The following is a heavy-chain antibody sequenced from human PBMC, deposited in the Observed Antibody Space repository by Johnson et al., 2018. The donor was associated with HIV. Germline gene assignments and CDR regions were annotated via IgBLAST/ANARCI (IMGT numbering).Heavy chain of an antibody. Sequence: VQLVESGGGLIQPGGSLRLSCAASGFTFSSYDMHWVRQAPGKGLEWVSGINWNGGSTGYADSVKGRFTISRDNAKNSLYLQMNSLRAEDTALYYCARGASILTGYHAFDIWGQGTMVTVSS. V-gene: IGHV3-20*04. CDR1: GFTFSSYD. CDR2: INWNGGST. D-gene: IGHD3-9*01. J-gene: IGHJ3*02. CDR3: ARGASILTGYHAFDI.